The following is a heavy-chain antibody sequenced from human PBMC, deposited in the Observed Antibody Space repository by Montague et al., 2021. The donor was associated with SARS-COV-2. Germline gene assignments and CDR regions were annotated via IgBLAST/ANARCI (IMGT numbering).Heavy chain of an antibody. CDR2: IYYSGST. Sequence: SETLPLTCTVSGGSITSYSWSWIRQPPGKGLEWIGYIYYSGSTNYNPSLKSRVTISVDTSKNQFSLKLSSVTAADTAVFYCAREGYYDSSGYYVHDAFDIWGQGTMVTVSS. D-gene: IGHD3-22*01. CDR1: GGSITSYS. CDR3: AREGYYDSSGYYVHDAFDI. J-gene: IGHJ3*02. V-gene: IGHV4-59*01.